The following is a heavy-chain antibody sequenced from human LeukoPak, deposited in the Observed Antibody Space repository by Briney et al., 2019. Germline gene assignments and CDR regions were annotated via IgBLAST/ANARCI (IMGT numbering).Heavy chain of an antibody. J-gene: IGHJ4*02. Sequence: HPGGSLTLSCAASGFTFSSYAMSSVSQAPGKGLEWVSAISGSAGSTYSTDSVKVRFTISRDNSKNTLYLQMNSLRAEDTAVYYCAKDQFEGYCSGGSCYFGTYFDYWGQGTLVTVSS. CDR1: GFTFSSYA. D-gene: IGHD2-15*01. V-gene: IGHV3-23*01. CDR3: AKDQFEGYCSGGSCYFGTYFDY. CDR2: ISGSAGST.